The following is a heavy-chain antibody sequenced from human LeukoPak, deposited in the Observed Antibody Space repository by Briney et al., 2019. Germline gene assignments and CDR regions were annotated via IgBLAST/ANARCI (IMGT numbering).Heavy chain of an antibody. CDR1: GGSFSGYY. Sequence: SETPSLTCAVYGGSFSGYYWSWIRQPPGKGLEWIGEINHSGSTNYNPSLKSRVTISVDTSKNQFSLKLSSVTAADTAVYYCARTAPYYDFWSGYYLYYFDYWGQGTLVTVSS. CDR2: INHSGST. CDR3: ARTAPYYDFWSGYYLYYFDY. J-gene: IGHJ4*02. D-gene: IGHD3-3*01. V-gene: IGHV4-34*01.